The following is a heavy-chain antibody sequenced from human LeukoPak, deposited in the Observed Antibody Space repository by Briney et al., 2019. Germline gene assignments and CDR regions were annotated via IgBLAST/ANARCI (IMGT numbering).Heavy chain of an antibody. D-gene: IGHD5-24*01. J-gene: IGHJ4*02. Sequence: PSETLSLTCAVYGGSFSGYDWTWIRQSPGKGLEWIGYIYYSGSTNYNPSLKSRVTISEDTSKNQFSLKLSSVTAADTAVYYCARVYGYNLYYFDYWGQGTLVTVSS. CDR1: GGSFSGYD. CDR2: IYYSGST. CDR3: ARVYGYNLYYFDY. V-gene: IGHV4-59*01.